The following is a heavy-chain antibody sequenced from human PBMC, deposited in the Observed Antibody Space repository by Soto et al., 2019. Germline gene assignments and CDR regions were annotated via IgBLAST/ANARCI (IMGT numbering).Heavy chain of an antibody. Sequence: SETLSLTCAVSGGSISSGGYSWSWIRQPPGKGLEWIGYIYHSGSTYYNPSLKSRVTISVDRSKNQFSLKLSSVTAADTALYYCGKDDPPTSWGQGTVVTVSS. CDR1: GGSISSGGYS. CDR2: IYHSGST. J-gene: IGHJ5*02. V-gene: IGHV4-30-2*01. D-gene: IGHD3-3*01. CDR3: GKDDPPTS.